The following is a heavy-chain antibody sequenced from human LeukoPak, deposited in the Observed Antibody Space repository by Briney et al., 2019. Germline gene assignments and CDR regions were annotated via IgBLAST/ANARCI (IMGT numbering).Heavy chain of an antibody. Sequence: GGSLRLSCVASGFTVRSNYMNWVRQAPGKGLEWVSAISGSGGSTYYADSVKGRFTISRDNSKNTLYLQMNSLRAEDTAVYYCAKDLLYYDSSGSFDYWGQGTLVTVSS. D-gene: IGHD3-22*01. CDR1: GFTVRSNY. CDR3: AKDLLYYDSSGSFDY. CDR2: ISGSGGST. V-gene: IGHV3-23*01. J-gene: IGHJ4*02.